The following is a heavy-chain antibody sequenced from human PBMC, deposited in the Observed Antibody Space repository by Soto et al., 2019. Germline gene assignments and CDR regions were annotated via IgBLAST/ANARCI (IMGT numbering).Heavy chain of an antibody. CDR2: IYYSGST. V-gene: IGHV4-59*01. J-gene: IGHJ5*02. CDR1: GGSISSYY. Sequence: SETLSLTCTVSGGSISSYYWSWIRQPPGKGLEWIGYIYYSGSTNYNPSLKSRVTISVDTSKNQFSLKLSSVTAADTAVYYCARDKSIAAALETYNGFDPWGQGTLVTVSS. D-gene: IGHD6-13*01. CDR3: ARDKSIAAALETYNGFDP.